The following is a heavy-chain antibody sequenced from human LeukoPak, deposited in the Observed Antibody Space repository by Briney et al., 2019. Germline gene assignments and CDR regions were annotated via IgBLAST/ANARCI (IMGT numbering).Heavy chain of an antibody. J-gene: IGHJ4*02. CDR3: ATAAYSSSWPFDY. D-gene: IGHD6-13*01. V-gene: IGHV1-24*01. Sequence: ASVKVSCKASGGTFSSYAISWVRQAPGKGLEWMGGFDPEDGETIYAQKFQGRVTMTEDTSTDTAYMELSSLRSEDTAVYYCATAAYSSSWPFDYWGQGTLVTVSS. CDR1: GGTFSSYA. CDR2: FDPEDGET.